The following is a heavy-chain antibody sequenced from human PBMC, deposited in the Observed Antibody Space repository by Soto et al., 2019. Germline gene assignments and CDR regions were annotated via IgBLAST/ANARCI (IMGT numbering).Heavy chain of an antibody. CDR3: ARFTDSGSYYDYYYGMDV. Sequence: SVKVSCKASGGTFSSYAISWVRQAPGQGLEWMGGIIPIFGTANYAQKFQGRVTITADKSTSTAYMELSSLRSEDTAVYYCARFTDSGSYYDYYYGMDVWGQGTTVTVSS. D-gene: IGHD1-26*01. J-gene: IGHJ6*02. CDR2: IIPIFGTA. CDR1: GGTFSSYA. V-gene: IGHV1-69*06.